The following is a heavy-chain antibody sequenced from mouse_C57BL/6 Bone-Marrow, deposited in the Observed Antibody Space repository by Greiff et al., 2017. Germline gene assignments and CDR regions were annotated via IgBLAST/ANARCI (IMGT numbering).Heavy chain of an antibody. D-gene: IGHD2-12*01. CDR2: IWGVGST. CDR3: ASDHDGAFAY. CDR1: GFSFTSYG. J-gene: IGHJ3*01. V-gene: IGHV2-6*01. Sequence: VQVVESGPGLVAPSQSLSITCTVSGFSFTSYGVDWVRPSPGQGLEWLGVIWGVGSTTYNSALKSRLSIRKDKSKSEGFLKRNSLQTDDTAMYYCASDHDGAFAYWGQGTLVTVSA.